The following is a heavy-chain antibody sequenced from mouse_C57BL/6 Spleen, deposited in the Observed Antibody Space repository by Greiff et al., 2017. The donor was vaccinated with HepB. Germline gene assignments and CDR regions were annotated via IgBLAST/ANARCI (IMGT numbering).Heavy chain of an antibody. CDR3: ARYDYGSSYRYFDV. D-gene: IGHD1-1*01. V-gene: IGHV1-63*01. CDR1: GYTFTNYW. Sequence: QVQLKESGAELVRPGTSVKMSCKASGYTFTNYWIGWAKQRPGHGLEWIGDIYPGGGCTNYNEKFKGKATLTADKSSSTAYMQLSSLTSEDSAIYYCARYDYGSSYRYFDVWGTGTTVTVSS. J-gene: IGHJ1*03. CDR2: IYPGGGCT.